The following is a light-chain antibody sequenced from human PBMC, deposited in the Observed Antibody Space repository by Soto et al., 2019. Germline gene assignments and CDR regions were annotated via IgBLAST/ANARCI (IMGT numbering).Light chain of an antibody. CDR3: QQYNSYSKT. Sequence: DIQMTQSPSTLSASVGDRVTITCRASQSISSWLAWYQQKPGKAPKLLIYDASSLESGVPSRFSGSGSGTEFTLTISSLQPEDFATYYCQQYNSYSKTFGQWTKVEIK. CDR1: QSISSW. CDR2: DAS. J-gene: IGKJ1*01. V-gene: IGKV1-5*01.